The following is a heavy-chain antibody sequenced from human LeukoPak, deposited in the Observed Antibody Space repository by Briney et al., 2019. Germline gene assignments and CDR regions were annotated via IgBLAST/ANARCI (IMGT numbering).Heavy chain of an antibody. CDR1: GYTFTSYD. D-gene: IGHD3-10*01. J-gene: IGHJ4*02. CDR3: ARRYYYGSGSYYTELYHDY. Sequence: ASLKVSCKASGYTFTSYDINWVRQATGQGLEWMGWMNPNSGNTGYAQKFQGRVTMTRNTSISTAYMELSSLRSEDTAVYYCARRYYYGSGSYYTELYHDYWGQGTLVTVSS. V-gene: IGHV1-8*01. CDR2: MNPNSGNT.